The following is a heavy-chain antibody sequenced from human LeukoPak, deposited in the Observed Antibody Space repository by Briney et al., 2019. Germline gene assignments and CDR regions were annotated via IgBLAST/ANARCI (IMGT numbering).Heavy chain of an antibody. CDR3: ARGIAVAGTFDY. CDR1: GVSITSYY. CDR2: FYTSGST. V-gene: IGHV4-4*07. J-gene: IGHJ4*02. Sequence: PSETLSLACTVSGVSITSYYWSWIRQPAGKGLEWIGRFYTSGSTNYNHSLKSRVTISVDKSKNQFSLKLSSVTAADTAVYYCARGIAVAGTFDYWGQGTLVTVSS. D-gene: IGHD6-19*01.